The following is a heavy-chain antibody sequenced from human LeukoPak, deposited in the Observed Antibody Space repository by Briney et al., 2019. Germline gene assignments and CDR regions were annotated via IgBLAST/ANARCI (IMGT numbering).Heavy chain of an antibody. CDR3: ARDKRDFGRPYYFDY. CDR1: GGSISSYY. D-gene: IGHD3-10*01. J-gene: IGHJ4*02. CDR2: IYYSGST. Sequence: SETLSLTCTVSGGSISSYYWSWIRQPPGKGLEWIGYIYYSGSTNYNPSLRSRVTISVDTSKNQFSLKLSSVTAADTAVYYCARDKRDFGRPYYFDYWGQGTLVTVSS. V-gene: IGHV4-59*01.